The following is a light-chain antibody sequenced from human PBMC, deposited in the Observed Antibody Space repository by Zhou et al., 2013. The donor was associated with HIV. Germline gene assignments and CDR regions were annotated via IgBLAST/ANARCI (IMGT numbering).Light chain of an antibody. CDR1: QSVSNK. V-gene: IGKV3-15*01. CDR2: GAS. J-gene: IGKJ5*01. CDR3: HQYNNWPPIT. Sequence: EIVMMQSPATLSVSPGERATLSCRASQSVSNKLAWYQQKPGQAPRLLIYGASTRATGIPARFSGSGSGTEFTLTISSLQSEDFAVYYCHQYNNWPPITFGQGTRLEIK.